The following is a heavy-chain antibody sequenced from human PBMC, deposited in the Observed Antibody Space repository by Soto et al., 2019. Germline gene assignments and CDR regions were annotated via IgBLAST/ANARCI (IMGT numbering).Heavy chain of an antibody. J-gene: IGHJ4*02. CDR3: AKSLPRTGRFDY. CDR2: IYYSGST. Sequence: SETLSLTCTVSGGSISSGGYYWSWIREHPGKGLEWIGYIYYSGSTYYNPSPKSRVTRSVDTSKNQLSLQLRSVTAADTAVYYCAKSLPRTGRFDYWGQGALVTVSS. CDR1: GGSISSGGYY. V-gene: IGHV4-31*03.